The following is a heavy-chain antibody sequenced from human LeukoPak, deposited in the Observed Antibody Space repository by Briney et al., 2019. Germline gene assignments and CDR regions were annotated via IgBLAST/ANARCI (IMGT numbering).Heavy chain of an antibody. CDR2: IHSSGHT. V-gene: IGHV4-59*12. CDR3: ARSSAGSGHDAFDI. CDR1: GDSISTYS. J-gene: IGHJ3*02. Sequence: SETLSLTCSVSGDSISTYSWSWIRQSPGTGLEWIGYIHSSGHTDYNPSLKGRVTISVDTSQNHFSLKLTSVTAADTAVYYCARSSAGSGHDAFDIWGQGTRVTVSS. D-gene: IGHD3-10*01.